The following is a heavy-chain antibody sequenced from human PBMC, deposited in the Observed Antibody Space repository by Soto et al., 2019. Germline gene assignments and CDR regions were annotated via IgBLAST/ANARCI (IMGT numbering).Heavy chain of an antibody. CDR1: GGSISSGGYY. CDR3: ARGSSIAGLYYGMDV. CDR2: NYYSGIT. V-gene: IGHV4-31*03. J-gene: IGHJ6*02. Sequence: QVQLQESGPGLVKPSQTLSLTCTVSGGSISSGGYYWTWIRQHPGKGLEWIGYNYYSGITYYNPSLKSRVTISLDTSKNQFSLKLSSVTAADTAAYYCARGSSIAGLYYGMDVWGQGTTVTFSS. D-gene: IGHD6-6*01.